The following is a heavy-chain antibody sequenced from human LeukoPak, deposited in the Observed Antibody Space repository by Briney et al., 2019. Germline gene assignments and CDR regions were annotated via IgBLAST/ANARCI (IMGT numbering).Heavy chain of an antibody. CDR2: TRNKANSYTT. D-gene: IGHD3-3*01. V-gene: IGHV3-72*01. Sequence: GGSLRLSCAASGFTFSSYAMSWVRQAPGKGLEWVGRTRNKANSYTTEYAASVKGRFTISRDDSKNSLYLQMNSLKTEDTAVYYCAGDDFWSGYMRYWGQGTLVTVSS. CDR1: GFTFSSYA. J-gene: IGHJ4*02. CDR3: AGDDFWSGYMRY.